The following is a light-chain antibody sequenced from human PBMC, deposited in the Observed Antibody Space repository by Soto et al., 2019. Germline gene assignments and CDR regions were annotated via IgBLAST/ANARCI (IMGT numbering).Light chain of an antibody. J-gene: IGLJ2*01. CDR2: SNN. CDR3: AAWDDSLNGPV. CDR1: SSNIGSNT. Sequence: QSVLTQPPSTSGTPGQRVTMSCSGSSSNIGSNTVNWYQQLPGTAPKVLIYSNNQRPSGVPDRFSGSRSGTSASLAISGLQSEDEADYYCAAWDDSLNGPVFGGGTKVTVL. V-gene: IGLV1-44*01.